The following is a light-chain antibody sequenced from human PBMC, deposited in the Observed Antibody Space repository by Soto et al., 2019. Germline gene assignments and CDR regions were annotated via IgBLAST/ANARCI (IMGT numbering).Light chain of an antibody. CDR2: ENN. V-gene: IGLV1-51*02. J-gene: IGLJ1*01. Sequence: QSALTQPPSVSAAPGQRVTISCSGSSSNIGNNYVSWYQQLPGTAPKLLIYENNKRPSGIPDRFSGSNSGTSATLGITGLQTGDEADYYCGTWDSSLGAGGVFGTGTKLTVL. CDR1: SSNIGNNY. CDR3: GTWDSSLGAGGV.